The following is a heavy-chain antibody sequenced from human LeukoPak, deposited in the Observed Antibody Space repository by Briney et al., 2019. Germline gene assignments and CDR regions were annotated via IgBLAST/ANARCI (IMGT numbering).Heavy chain of an antibody. J-gene: IGHJ4*02. CDR1: GGTFSSYA. CDR2: INPNSGDT. D-gene: IGHD1-26*01. Sequence: ASVKVSCKASGGTFSSYAIHWVRQAPGQGLEWMGWINPNSGDTKSAQKLQGRLTMTRDTSITTAYMDLSRLTSDDTAVYYCTRDDIVGARDFDYWGQGTLVTVSS. V-gene: IGHV1-2*02. CDR3: TRDDIVGARDFDY.